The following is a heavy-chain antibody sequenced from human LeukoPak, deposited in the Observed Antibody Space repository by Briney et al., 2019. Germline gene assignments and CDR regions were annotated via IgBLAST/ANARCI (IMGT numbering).Heavy chain of an antibody. CDR1: GFTFSSYW. CDR2: IKQDGSEK. J-gene: IGHJ4*02. CDR3: ASWGQQLVQGDFDY. Sequence: RSGGSLRLSCAASGFTFSSYWMSWVRQAPGKGLEWVANIKQDGSEKYYVDSVKGRFTISRDNAKNSLYLQMNSLRAEDTAVYYCASWGQQLVQGDFDYWGQGTLVTVSS. V-gene: IGHV3-7*01. D-gene: IGHD6-13*01.